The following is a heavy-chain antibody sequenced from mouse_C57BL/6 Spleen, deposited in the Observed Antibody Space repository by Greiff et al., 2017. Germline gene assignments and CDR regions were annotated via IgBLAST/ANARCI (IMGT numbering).Heavy chain of an antibody. Sequence: ESGPGLVKPSQSLSLTCSVTGYSITSGYYWNWIRQFPGNKLEWMGYISYDGSNNYNPSLKNRISITRDTSKNQFFLKLNSVTTEDTATYYCASPYYSNFTFFYWYFDVWGTGTTVTVSS. CDR1: GYSITSGYY. D-gene: IGHD2-5*01. CDR2: ISYDGSN. CDR3: ASPYYSNFTFFYWYFDV. V-gene: IGHV3-6*01. J-gene: IGHJ1*03.